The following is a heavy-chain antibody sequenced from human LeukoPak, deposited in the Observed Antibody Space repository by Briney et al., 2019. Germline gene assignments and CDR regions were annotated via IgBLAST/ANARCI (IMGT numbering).Heavy chain of an antibody. Sequence: PSETLSLTCTVSGGSVKNGAYYWGWIRQSPGRTLEWIGSIWYSGSADYNPSLKSRVTLSIDTSKNQFSLKVTSLTAADTAVYYCARGNPGDCSSTSCYSLFDYWGQGTLVTVSS. CDR2: IWYSGSA. J-gene: IGHJ4*02. D-gene: IGHD2-2*01. CDR3: ARGNPGDCSSTSCYSLFDY. V-gene: IGHV4-39*07. CDR1: GGSVKNGAYY.